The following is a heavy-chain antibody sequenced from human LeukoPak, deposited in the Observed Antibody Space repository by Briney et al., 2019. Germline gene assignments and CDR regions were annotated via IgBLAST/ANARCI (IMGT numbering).Heavy chain of an antibody. CDR1: GYTLTELS. J-gene: IGHJ3*02. V-gene: IGHV1-24*01. CDR2: FDPVDGET. CDR3: ATDSGSYNHDAFDI. Sequence: ASVKVSCKVSGYTLTELSMHWVRQAPGKGLEWMGGFDPVDGETIYAQKFQGRVTMTEDTSTDTAYMELSSLRSEDTAVYYCATDSGSYNHDAFDIWGQGTMVTVSS. D-gene: IGHD1-26*01.